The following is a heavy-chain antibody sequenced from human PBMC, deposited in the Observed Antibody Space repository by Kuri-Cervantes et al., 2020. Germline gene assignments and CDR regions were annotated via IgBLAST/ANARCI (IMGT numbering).Heavy chain of an antibody. D-gene: IGHD7-27*01. J-gene: IGHJ5*02. Sequence: SGPTLVKPTQTLTLTCTFSGFSLSTSGVGVGWIRQPPGKALECLALIYWDDDKRYSPSLQSRLTINKDTSKNQVVLTMTNMDPVDTATYYCARGGILGWFDPWGQGTLVTVSS. CDR2: IYWDDDK. V-gene: IGHV2-5*02. CDR3: ARGGILGWFDP. CDR1: GFSLSTSGVG.